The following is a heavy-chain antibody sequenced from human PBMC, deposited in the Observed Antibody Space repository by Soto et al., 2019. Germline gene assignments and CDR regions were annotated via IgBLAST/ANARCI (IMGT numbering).Heavy chain of an antibody. CDR2: IYWDDSK. V-gene: IGHV2-5*02. J-gene: IGHJ4*02. CDR1: GFSLSTSGVG. CDR3: AHKGPEDWPLDY. Sequence: QITLKESGPTLVRPTQTLTLTCAFSGFSLSTSGVGVGWIRQPPGKALEWLAVIYWDDSKHYSPSLRIRLTITKDTSKNPVVLTMTNMDPMDTGTYYCAHKGPEDWPLDYWGQGTLVTVSS. D-gene: IGHD3-9*01.